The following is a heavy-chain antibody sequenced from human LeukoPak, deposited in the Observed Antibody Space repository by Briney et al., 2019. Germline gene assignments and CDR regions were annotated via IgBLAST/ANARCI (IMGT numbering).Heavy chain of an antibody. V-gene: IGHV3-23*01. CDR2: ISGGGDNT. Sequence: GRSLRLPCAASGFTFSSYAMHWVRQAPGKGLEWVAAISGGGDNTYYADSVKGRFTISRDNSKNTLYLRMNSLRAEDTAVYYCAKGPLIEVAGTTWDYWGQGTLVTVSS. J-gene: IGHJ4*02. D-gene: IGHD6-19*01. CDR1: GFTFSSYA. CDR3: AKGPLIEVAGTTWDY.